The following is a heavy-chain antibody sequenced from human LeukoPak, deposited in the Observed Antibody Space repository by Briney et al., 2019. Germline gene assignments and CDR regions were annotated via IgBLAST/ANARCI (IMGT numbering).Heavy chain of an antibody. V-gene: IGHV4-34*01. CDR1: GGSFSGYY. CDR3: ARKVGYYYYGMDV. J-gene: IGHJ6*02. CDR2: INHSGST. Sequence: SETLSLTCAVYGGSFSGYYWSWIRQSPGKGLEWIGEINHSGSTNYNPSLKSRVTISVDTSKNQFSLKLSSVTAADTAVYYCARKVGYYYYGMDVWGQGTTVTVSS.